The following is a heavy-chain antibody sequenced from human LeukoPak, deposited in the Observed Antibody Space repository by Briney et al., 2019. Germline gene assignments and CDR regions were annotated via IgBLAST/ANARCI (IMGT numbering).Heavy chain of an antibody. D-gene: IGHD6-13*01. CDR2: SYYSGST. J-gene: IGHJ4*02. CDR3: ARRCYSSSWYYFDY. Sequence: SETLSLTCTVSGGSISSSSYYWGWIRQPPGQGLEWIGSSYYSGSTYYNPALKSRVTISVDTSKNQFSLKLSSVPAADTDVYYCARRCYSSSWYYFDYWGQGTLVTVSS. V-gene: IGHV4-39*07. CDR1: GGSISSSSYY.